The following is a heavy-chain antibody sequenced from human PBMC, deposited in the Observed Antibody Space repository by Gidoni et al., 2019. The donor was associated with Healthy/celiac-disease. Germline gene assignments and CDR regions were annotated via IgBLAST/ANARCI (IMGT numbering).Heavy chain of an antibody. V-gene: IGHV4-31*03. CDR3: ARGPNDSSGYYSDAFDI. J-gene: IGHJ3*02. CDR1: GGSIRTGGYY. CDR2: IYYSGST. Sequence: QVQLQESGPGLVKPSQTLSLTCTVSGGSIRTGGYYWSWIRQHPGKGLEWIGYIYYSGSTYYNPSLKSRVTISVDTSKNQFSLKLSSVTAADTAVYYCARGPNDSSGYYSDAFDIWGQGTMVTVSS. D-gene: IGHD3-22*01.